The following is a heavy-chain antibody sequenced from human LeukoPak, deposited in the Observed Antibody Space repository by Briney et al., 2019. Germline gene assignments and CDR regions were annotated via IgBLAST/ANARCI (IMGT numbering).Heavy chain of an antibody. J-gene: IGHJ6*03. Sequence: GGSLRLSCAASGFTLGHYDMHWVRQAPGEGLEWVAVMSYDGTNKYYTDSVRGRFTISRDSSTNSVYLQMNSLRAEDTAVYFCAKDLSRNFHWYYMDVWGKGTTVTVSS. CDR3: AKDLSRNFHWYYMDV. CDR2: MSYDGTNK. V-gene: IGHV3-30*18. CDR1: GFTLGHYD. D-gene: IGHD1-14*01.